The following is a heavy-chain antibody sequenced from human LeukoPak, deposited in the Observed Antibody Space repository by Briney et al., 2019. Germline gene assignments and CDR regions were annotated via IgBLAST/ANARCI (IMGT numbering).Heavy chain of an antibody. J-gene: IGHJ4*02. D-gene: IGHD5-18*01. CDR2: IISRGDTT. Sequence: GGSLRLSCAASGFTFNTYSMNWVRQAPGKGLEWVSNIISRGDTTHYAASVKGRFTISRDNAKNSVFLHLNSLRAEDTAVYYCARSSGYSYGPDYNSYFDYWGQGTLVTVSS. CDR1: GFTFNTYS. V-gene: IGHV3-48*04. CDR3: ARSSGYSYGPDYNSYFDY.